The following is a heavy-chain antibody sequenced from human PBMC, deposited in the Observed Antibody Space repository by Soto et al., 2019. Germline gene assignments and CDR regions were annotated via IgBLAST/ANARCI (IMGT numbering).Heavy chain of an antibody. Sequence: GGSLRLSCAASGFTFSDYYMSWIRQAPGKGLEWVSYISSSGSTIYYAESVKGRFTISRDNAKNSLYLQMNSLRAEDTAVFYCARDKRTYYDILTGYPIDYWGQGTLVTVSS. CDR2: ISSSGSTI. V-gene: IGHV3-11*04. CDR3: ARDKRTYYDILTGYPIDY. J-gene: IGHJ4*02. CDR1: GFTFSDYY. D-gene: IGHD3-9*01.